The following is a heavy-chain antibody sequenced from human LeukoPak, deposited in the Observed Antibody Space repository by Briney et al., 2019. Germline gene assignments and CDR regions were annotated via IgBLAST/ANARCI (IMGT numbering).Heavy chain of an antibody. Sequence: GGSLRLSCVASGFTFSNYAMSWVRQAPGKGLEWVSGVSAGGGTTYYTDPVKGRFTISRDKSKSTLYLQMNSLRVDDTAIYYCAKDRDGGSNTRAKGFDSWGQGTLVAVSS. V-gene: IGHV3-23*01. CDR3: AKDRDGGSNTRAKGFDS. J-gene: IGHJ5*01. CDR1: GFTFSNYA. D-gene: IGHD3-16*01. CDR2: VSAGGGTT.